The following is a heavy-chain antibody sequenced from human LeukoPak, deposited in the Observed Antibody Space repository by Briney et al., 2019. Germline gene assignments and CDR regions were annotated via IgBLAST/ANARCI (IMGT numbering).Heavy chain of an antibody. D-gene: IGHD3-16*01. J-gene: IGHJ4*02. Sequence: PGGSLRLSCAASGFTFSSYWMHWVRQAPGKGLVWVSRINSDGSSTSYADSVKGRFTTSRDNAKNTLYLQMNSLRAEDTAVYYCARVAGSYAAPDYWGQGTLVTVSS. CDR2: INSDGSST. V-gene: IGHV3-74*01. CDR3: ARVAGSYAAPDY. CDR1: GFTFSSYW.